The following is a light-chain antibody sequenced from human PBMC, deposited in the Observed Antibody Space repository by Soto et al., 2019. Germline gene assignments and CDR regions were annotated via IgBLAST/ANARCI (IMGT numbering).Light chain of an antibody. CDR1: SSDVGGYNN. V-gene: IGLV2-14*01. CDR3: SSYTSSSTWV. J-gene: IGLJ3*02. CDR2: EVS. Sequence: QSALTQPASVFGSPGQSITISCTGTSSDVGGYNNVSWYQQHPGKAPKLMIYEVSNRPSGVSNRFSGSKSGNTASLTISGLQAEDEADYYCSSYTSSSTWVFGGGTKLTVL.